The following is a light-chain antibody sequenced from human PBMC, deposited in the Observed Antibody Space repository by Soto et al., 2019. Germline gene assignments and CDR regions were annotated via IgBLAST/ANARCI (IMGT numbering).Light chain of an antibody. CDR1: QSVSSN. J-gene: IGKJ5*01. CDR2: GAS. CDR3: QQYNNWLRT. Sequence: EIVMTQSPATLSVSPGERATLSCRASQSVSSNLAWYQQKPGQAPRLLIYGASTRATGIPARFSGSGSGTKFTLTISSLQSEDFAVYYCQQYNNWLRTFGQGTRLEIK. V-gene: IGKV3-15*01.